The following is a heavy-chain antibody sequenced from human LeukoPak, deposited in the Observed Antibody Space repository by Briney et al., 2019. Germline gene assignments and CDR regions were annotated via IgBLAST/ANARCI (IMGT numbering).Heavy chain of an antibody. V-gene: IGHV1-69*01. Sequence: ASVKVSCKASGGTVSNYAISWVRQAPGQGLGWVGVGIPLFDTTDYAQKFQERLTITADESTSTAYMELRSLRPDDTAVYYCARHYSSGWYQGSDYWGQGTLVTVSS. CDR3: ARHYSSGWYQGSDY. D-gene: IGHD6-19*01. CDR1: GGTVSNYA. CDR2: GIPLFDTT. J-gene: IGHJ4*02.